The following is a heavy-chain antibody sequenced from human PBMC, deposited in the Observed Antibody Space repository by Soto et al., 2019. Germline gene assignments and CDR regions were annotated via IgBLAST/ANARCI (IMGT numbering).Heavy chain of an antibody. D-gene: IGHD3-16*01. CDR1: GFTFSSYS. J-gene: IGHJ6*03. CDR3: AREGAQRGPFMDV. CDR2: ISSSSSYI. V-gene: IGHV3-21*01. Sequence: GGSLRLSCAASGFTFSSYSMNWVRQAPGKGLEWVSSISSSSSYIYYADSVKGRFTISRDNAKNSLYLQMNSLRAEDTAVYYCAREGAQRGPFMDVWGKGTTVTVSS.